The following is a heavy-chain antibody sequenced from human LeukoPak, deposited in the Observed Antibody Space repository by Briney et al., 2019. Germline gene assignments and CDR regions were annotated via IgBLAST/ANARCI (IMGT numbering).Heavy chain of an antibody. V-gene: IGHV3-53*04. CDR1: GFTVSSNY. CDR3: ARAPEWLIFDY. Sequence: GGSLRLSCAASGFTVSSNYMSWVRQAPGKGLEWVSVIYSGGSTYYADSVKGRSTISRHNSENTLYLQMNSLRAEDTAVYYCARAPEWLIFDYWGQGTLVTVSS. D-gene: IGHD6-19*01. J-gene: IGHJ4*02. CDR2: IYSGGST.